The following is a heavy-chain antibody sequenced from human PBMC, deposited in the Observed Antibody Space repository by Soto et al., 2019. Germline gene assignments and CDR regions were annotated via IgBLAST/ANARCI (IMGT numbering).Heavy chain of an antibody. D-gene: IGHD6-13*01. V-gene: IGHV4-4*02. J-gene: IGHJ4*02. Sequence: QVQLQESGPGLVKPSGTLSLTCAVSGGSISSSNWWSWVRQPPGKGLEWIGEIYHSGSTNYNPSRKSRVTISVDNPKTQFSLKRSPVTAADTAVYYCARCIAAAGPIDYWGQGTLVTVSS. CDR1: GGSISSSNW. CDR3: ARCIAAAGPIDY. CDR2: IYHSGST.